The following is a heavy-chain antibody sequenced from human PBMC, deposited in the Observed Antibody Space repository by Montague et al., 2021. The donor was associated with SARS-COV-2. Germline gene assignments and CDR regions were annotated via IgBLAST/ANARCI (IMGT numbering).Heavy chain of an antibody. CDR2: IYYTGST. Sequence: SETLSLTCTVSGGSSSGYYWTWIRQPPGKGLEWLGHIYYTGSTKYNPSLRSRVTISIDTPKNQFSLKLRSVTAADTAVYFCARAETTCFLANSVNYFDCWGQGALVTVST. D-gene: IGHD2-2*01. V-gene: IGHV4-59*01. J-gene: IGHJ4*02. CDR3: ARAETTCFLANSVNYFDC. CDR1: GGSSSGYY.